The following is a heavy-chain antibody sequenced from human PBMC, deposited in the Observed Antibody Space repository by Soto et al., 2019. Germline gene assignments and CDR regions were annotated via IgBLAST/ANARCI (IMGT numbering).Heavy chain of an antibody. J-gene: IGHJ6*03. CDR2: ISSSSSYI. CDR1: GFIFSRYT. CDR3: ARPGHYYYYYMDG. V-gene: IGHV3-21*01. Sequence: EVQLVESGGGLVKPGGSLRLSCAASGFIFSRYTMNWVRQAPGKGLEWVSSISSSSSYIYYADSVKGRFTISRDTAKNSLYLQMNSLRAEDTAVYYCARPGHYYYYYMDGWGKVTTVTVSS.